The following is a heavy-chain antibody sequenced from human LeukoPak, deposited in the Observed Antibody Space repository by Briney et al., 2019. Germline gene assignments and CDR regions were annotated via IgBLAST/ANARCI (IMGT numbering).Heavy chain of an antibody. CDR2: INHSGST. CDR1: GGSFSGYY. D-gene: IGHD6-13*01. V-gene: IGHV4-34*01. Sequence: SETLSPTCAVYGGSFSGYYWSWIRQPPGKGLEWIGEINHSGSTNYNPSLKSRVTISVDTSKNHFSLKLSSVTAADTAVYYCARGDPFRAGWFDPWGQGTLVTVSS. J-gene: IGHJ5*02. CDR3: ARGDPFRAGWFDP.